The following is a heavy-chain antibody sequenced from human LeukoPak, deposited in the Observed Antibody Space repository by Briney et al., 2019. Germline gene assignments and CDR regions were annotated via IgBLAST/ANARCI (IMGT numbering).Heavy chain of an antibody. D-gene: IGHD3-3*01. CDR3: ARRFLEWFDAFDI. CDR2: ISGSGGST. CDR1: GFTFSSYA. J-gene: IGHJ3*02. Sequence: GGSLGLSCAASGFTFSSYAMSWVRQAPGKGLEWVSAISGSGGSTYYADSVKGRFTISRDNSKNTLYLQMNSLRAEDTAVYYCARRFLEWFDAFDIWGQGTMVTVSS. V-gene: IGHV3-23*01.